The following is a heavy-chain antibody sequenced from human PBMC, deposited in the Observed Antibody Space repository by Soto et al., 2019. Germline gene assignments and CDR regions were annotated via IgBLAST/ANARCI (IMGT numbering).Heavy chain of an antibody. V-gene: IGHV1-18*01. Sequence: ASVKVSCKASGYTFTSYGISWVRQAPGQGLEWMGWISAYNGNTNYAQKLQGRVTMTTNTSISTAYMELSSLRSDDTAVYYCARIVGGSGTRLDYWGQGTLVTVSS. CDR2: ISAYNGNT. CDR1: GYTFTSYG. CDR3: ARIVGGSGTRLDY. J-gene: IGHJ4*02. D-gene: IGHD1-1*01.